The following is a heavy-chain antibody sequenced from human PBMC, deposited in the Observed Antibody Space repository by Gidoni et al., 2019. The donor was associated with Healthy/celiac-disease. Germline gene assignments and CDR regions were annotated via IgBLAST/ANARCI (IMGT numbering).Heavy chain of an antibody. V-gene: IGHV2-5*02. J-gene: IGHJ5*02. CDR3: AHTPGYCSITSCYTPNWFDP. D-gene: IGHD2-2*02. Sequence: QITWKESGPTLVNPTQTLTLTCTFSGFQLSTSGVGVGWIRQPPGKALEWLSLIYRDHDKRYRPSLTRRLTITNDPSKNQVVLTMTNMYPVDTATYYFAHTPGYCSITSCYTPNWFDPWGQGTLVTVSS. CDR2: IYRDHDK. CDR1: GFQLSTSGVG.